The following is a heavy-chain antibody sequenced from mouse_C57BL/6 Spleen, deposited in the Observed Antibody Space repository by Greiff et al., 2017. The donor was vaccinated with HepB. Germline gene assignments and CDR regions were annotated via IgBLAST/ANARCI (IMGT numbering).Heavy chain of an antibody. Sequence: EVQLQQSGAELVRPGASVKLSCTASGFNINDDYMHWVKQRPEQGLEWIGWIDPENGDTEYASKFQGKATITADTSSNTAYLQLSSLTSEDTAVYYCTTTGRGYLGGWGKGTTVTVSS. J-gene: IGHJ1*03. D-gene: IGHD1-1*01. CDR3: TTTGRGYLGG. CDR2: IDPENGDT. V-gene: IGHV14-4*01. CDR1: GFNINDDY.